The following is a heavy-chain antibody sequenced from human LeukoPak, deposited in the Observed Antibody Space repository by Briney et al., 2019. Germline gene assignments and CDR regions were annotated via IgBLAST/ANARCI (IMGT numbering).Heavy chain of an antibody. J-gene: IGHJ1*01. Sequence: GGSLRLSCAASGFTFSSYGMHWVRQAPGKGLEWVAFIRYDGSIKYYADSVKGRFTISRDNAKNSLFLQMNSLRAEDTAVYYCARPSLNDYADFQHWGQGTLVTVSS. V-gene: IGHV3-30*02. CDR3: ARPSLNDYADFQH. CDR1: GFTFSSYG. CDR2: IRYDGSIK. D-gene: IGHD4-17*01.